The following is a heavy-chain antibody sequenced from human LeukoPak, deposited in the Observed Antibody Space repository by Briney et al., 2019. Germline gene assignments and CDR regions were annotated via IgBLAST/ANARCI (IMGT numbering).Heavy chain of an antibody. V-gene: IGHV4-30-2*01. CDR3: ARGYQLLSYWFDP. Sequence: SQTLSLTCAVSGGSISNGGYSWSWIRQPPGKGLEWIGYIYHSGSTYYNPSLKSRVTISVDRSKNQFSLKLSSVTAADTAVYYYARGYQLLSYWFDPWGQGTLVTVSS. CDR2: IYHSGST. CDR1: GGSISNGGYS. D-gene: IGHD2-2*01. J-gene: IGHJ5*02.